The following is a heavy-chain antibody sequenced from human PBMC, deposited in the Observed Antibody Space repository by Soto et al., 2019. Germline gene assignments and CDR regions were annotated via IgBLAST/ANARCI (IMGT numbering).Heavy chain of an antibody. CDR3: AKYRHSSGYYRDAFDI. CDR1: GFNFSSYA. D-gene: IGHD3-22*01. J-gene: IGHJ3*02. V-gene: IGHV3-23*01. CDR2: ISGSGGST. Sequence: PGGSKLLSCTASGFNFSSYAMIWVSKDPGKGLEWVSAISGSGGSTYYADSVKGRFTISRDNSKNTLYLQMNSLRAEDTAVYYCAKYRHSSGYYRDAFDIRGQGTMVTVS.